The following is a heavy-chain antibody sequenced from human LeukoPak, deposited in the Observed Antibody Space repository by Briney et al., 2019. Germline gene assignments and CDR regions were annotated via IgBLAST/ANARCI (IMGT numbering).Heavy chain of an antibody. CDR3: ARRKTIPGNETYYYYYGMDV. CDR2: ISAYNGNT. CDR1: GYTFTSYG. V-gene: IGHV1-18*01. Sequence: ASVKVSRKASGYTFTSYGISWVRQAPGQGLEWMGWISAYNGNTNYAQKLQGRVTMTTDTSTSTAYMELRSLRSDDTAVYYCARRKTIPGNETYYYYYGMDVWGQGTTVTVSS. J-gene: IGHJ6*02. D-gene: IGHD4-23*01.